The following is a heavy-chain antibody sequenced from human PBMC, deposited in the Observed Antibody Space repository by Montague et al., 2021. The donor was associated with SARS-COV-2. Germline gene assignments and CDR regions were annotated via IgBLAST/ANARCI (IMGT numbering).Heavy chain of an antibody. Sequence: SLKLSCAASGFTFSNYEMNWVRQAPGKGLEWVLYISSSGSTIYYEDSVKGRFTISRDNAQNSLYLQMNSLRAEDTGVYYCARDRGYGDFYYYGMDVWGQGTTVTVSS. D-gene: IGHD3-10*01. CDR2: ISSSGSTI. J-gene: IGHJ6*02. CDR1: GFTFSNYE. CDR3: ARDRGYGDFYYYGMDV. V-gene: IGHV3-48*03.